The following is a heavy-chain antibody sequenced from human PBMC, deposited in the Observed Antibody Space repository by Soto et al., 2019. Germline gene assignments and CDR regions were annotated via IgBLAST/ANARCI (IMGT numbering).Heavy chain of an antibody. J-gene: IGHJ4*02. Sequence: VQLVQSGGEVKKPGASVNVSCKTSGYTFTNYGISWVRQAPGQGLEFMGWITTYNGNTNYAQKFPDRVTMTRDTSTSTAYMELRSLRSDDTAMYYCATFLQLRPLGYWGQGTLVTVSS. CDR3: ATFLQLRPLGY. D-gene: IGHD1-1*01. CDR1: GYTFTNYG. CDR2: ITTYNGNT. V-gene: IGHV1-18*01.